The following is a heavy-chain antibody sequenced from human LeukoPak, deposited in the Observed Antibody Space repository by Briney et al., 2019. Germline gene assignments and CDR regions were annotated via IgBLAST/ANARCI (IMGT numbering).Heavy chain of an antibody. CDR3: SRRYYYYYMDV. Sequence: PSETLSLTCTVSGGSISSGGYYRSWIRQPPGKGLEWIGYIYHSGSTYYNPSLKSRVTISVDRSKNQFSLKLSSVTAADTAVYYCSRRYYYYYMDVWGKGTTVTVSS. CDR2: IYHSGST. V-gene: IGHV4-30-2*01. CDR1: GGSISSGGYY. J-gene: IGHJ6*03.